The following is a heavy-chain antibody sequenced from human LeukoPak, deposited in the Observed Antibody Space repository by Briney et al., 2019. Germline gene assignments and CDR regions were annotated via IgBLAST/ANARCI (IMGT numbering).Heavy chain of an antibody. Sequence: SETLSLTCTVSGGSISSSSYYWGWIRQPPGKGLEWIGSIYYSGSTYYNPSLKSRVTISVDTSKNQFSLKLSSVSAAETAVYYCARHRTMFGLVTDYFYSRGQGTLVTVSS. V-gene: IGHV4-39*01. J-gene: IGHJ4*02. CDR3: ARHRTMFGLVTDYFYS. CDR1: GGSISSSSYY. CDR2: IYYSGST. D-gene: IGHD3-3*01.